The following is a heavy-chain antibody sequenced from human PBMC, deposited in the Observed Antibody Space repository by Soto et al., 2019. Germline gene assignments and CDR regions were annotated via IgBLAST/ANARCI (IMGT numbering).Heavy chain of an antibody. D-gene: IGHD3-16*01. CDR1: GFGFNGYD. J-gene: IGHJ6*02. V-gene: IGHV3-13*01. CDR2: ISTAGDT. CDR3: ARGGDRFAGMDV. Sequence: EVQLVESGGGLVQPGGSLRLSCAASGFGFNGYDMHWVRQAPGKNLEWVAAISTAGDTYYLGSVEGRFTISREDAKNSLSLQMNRLRVGDTAVYYCARGGDRFAGMDVWGQGTTVTVSS.